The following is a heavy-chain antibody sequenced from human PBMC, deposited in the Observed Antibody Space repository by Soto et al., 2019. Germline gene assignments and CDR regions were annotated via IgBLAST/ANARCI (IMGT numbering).Heavy chain of an antibody. CDR1: VYTFTSYG. CDR2: ISAYNGNT. V-gene: IGHV1-18*01. D-gene: IGHD6-13*01. J-gene: IGHJ6*03. CDR3: AVSGGIAAAGDYGGMNYYMDV. Sequence: GASVKVSCKASVYTFTSYGISWVRQAPGQGLEWMGWISAYNGNTNYAPKLQGRVTMTTDTSTTTAYMELRSLRSDDTAVYYGAVSGGIAAAGDYGGMNYYMDVWGKGTTVTVSS.